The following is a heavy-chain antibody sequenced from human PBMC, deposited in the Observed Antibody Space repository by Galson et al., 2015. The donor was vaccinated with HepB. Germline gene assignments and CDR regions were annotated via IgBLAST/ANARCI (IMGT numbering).Heavy chain of an antibody. CDR2: INHSGST. D-gene: IGHD4-17*01. V-gene: IGHV4-34*01. CDR1: GGSLSGYY. CDR3: ARHGDYGDYVAS. Sequence: TLSLTCAVYGGSLSGYYWTWIRQPPGKGLECIGEINHSGSTNYNPSLKSRVTISVDTSKNQFSLKLSSVTAADTAVYYCARHGDYGDYVASWGQGTLVTVSS. J-gene: IGHJ4*02.